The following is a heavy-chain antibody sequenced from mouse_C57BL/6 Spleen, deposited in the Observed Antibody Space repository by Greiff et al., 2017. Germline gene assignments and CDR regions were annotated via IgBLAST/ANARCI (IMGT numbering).Heavy chain of an antibody. CDR1: GFTFSDYG. Sequence: EVQLVESGGGLVKPGGSLKLSCAASGFTFSDYGMPWVRQAPEKGLEWVAYISSGSSTIYYADTVKGRFTISRYNAKNTLFLQMTSLRSEDTAMYYCALYDYFAYWGQGTLGTVSA. V-gene: IGHV5-17*01. CDR3: ALYDYFAY. J-gene: IGHJ3*01. D-gene: IGHD2-4*01. CDR2: ISSGSSTI.